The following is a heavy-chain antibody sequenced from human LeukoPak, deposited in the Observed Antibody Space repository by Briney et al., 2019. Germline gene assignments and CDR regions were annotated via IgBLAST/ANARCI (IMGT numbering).Heavy chain of an antibody. CDR1: GFTFSSYA. D-gene: IGHD1-14*01. J-gene: IGHJ4*02. CDR3: AEPARTDYADY. CDR2: ISGSDGST. Sequence: GGSLRLSCAASGFTFSSYAMGWVRQAPGKGLQWVSTISGSDGSTYYADSVKGRFTISRDNSKNTLYLQMNSLRAEDTAVYYCAEPARTDYADYWGQGTLVTVSS. V-gene: IGHV3-23*01.